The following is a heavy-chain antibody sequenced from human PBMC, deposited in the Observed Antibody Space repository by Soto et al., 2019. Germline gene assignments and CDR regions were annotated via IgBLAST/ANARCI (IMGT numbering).Heavy chain of an antibody. D-gene: IGHD3-9*01. CDR2: IYWDDDK. CDR1: GFSLSTSGVG. CDR3: AHSGYDILTGYQADY. J-gene: IGHJ4*02. V-gene: IGHV2-5*02. Sequence: QITLKESGPTLVKPTQTLTLTCTFSGFSLSTSGVGVGWIRQPPGKALEWLALIYWDDDKRYSPSLKSRLTITKDTPKNQVVLTMTNMDPVDTATYYCAHSGYDILTGYQADYWGQGTLVTVSS.